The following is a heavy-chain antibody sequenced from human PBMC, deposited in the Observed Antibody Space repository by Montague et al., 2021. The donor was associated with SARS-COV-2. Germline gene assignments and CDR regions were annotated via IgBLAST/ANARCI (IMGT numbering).Heavy chain of an antibody. CDR1: GGSISSGGYY. V-gene: IGHV4-31*03. D-gene: IGHD2-2*01. Sequence: TLSLTCTVSGGSISSGGYYWSWIRQHPGKGLEWIGYIYYSGSTYYNPSLKSRLTISVDTSKNRFSLKLSSVTAADTAMYYCARALVALPTARNWFDPWGQGTLVTVSS. CDR2: IYYSGST. CDR3: ARALVALPTARNWFDP. J-gene: IGHJ5*02.